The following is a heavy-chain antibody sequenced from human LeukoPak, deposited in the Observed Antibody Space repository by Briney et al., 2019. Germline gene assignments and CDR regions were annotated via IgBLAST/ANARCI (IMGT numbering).Heavy chain of an antibody. V-gene: IGHV4-59*01. CDR1: GGSISSNY. CDR3: ARWIPSGSSFDY. D-gene: IGHD2-15*01. Sequence: PSETLSLTCTVSGGSISSNYWSWIRQPPGKGLEWIGYIYYSGSTYYTPSLKSRVTISAETSKNQFSLRLNSVTAADTAMYYCARWIPSGSSFDYWGQGNLVTVSS. J-gene: IGHJ4*02. CDR2: IYYSGST.